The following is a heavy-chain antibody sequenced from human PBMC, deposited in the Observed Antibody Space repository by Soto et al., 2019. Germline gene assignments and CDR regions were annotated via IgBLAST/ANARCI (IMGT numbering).Heavy chain of an antibody. CDR3: ARDWSITMIVVVNGYGMDV. D-gene: IGHD3-22*01. CDR1: GYTFTSYY. Sequence: RASVKVSCKASGYTFTSYYMHWVRQAPGQGLEWMGIINPSGGSTSYAQKFQGRVTMTRDTSTSTVYMELSSLRSEDTAVYYCARDWSITMIVVVNGYGMDVWGQGTTVTVSS. CDR2: INPSGGST. V-gene: IGHV1-46*01. J-gene: IGHJ6*02.